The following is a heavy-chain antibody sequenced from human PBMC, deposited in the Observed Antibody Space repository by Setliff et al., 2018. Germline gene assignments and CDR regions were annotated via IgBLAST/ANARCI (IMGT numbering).Heavy chain of an antibody. V-gene: IGHV3-7*03. J-gene: IGHJ4*02. Sequence: PGGSLRLSCAASGFTFSDHYMTWVRQAPGKGLEWVANIKQDGSDKYYVGSVKGRFTISRDNAKNSLYLQMSSLRAEDTAVYYCARWTARAVDYWGQGTLVTVSS. D-gene: IGHD6-6*01. CDR3: ARWTARAVDY. CDR1: GFTFSDHY. CDR2: IKQDGSDK.